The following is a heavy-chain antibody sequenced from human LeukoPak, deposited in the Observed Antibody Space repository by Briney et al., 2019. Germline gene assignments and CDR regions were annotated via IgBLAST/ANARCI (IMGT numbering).Heavy chain of an antibody. CDR2: INHSGST. V-gene: IGHV4-34*01. D-gene: IGHD2-2*01. J-gene: IGHJ6*02. Sequence: PSETLSLTCAVYGGSFSGYYWSWIRQPPGKGLEWIGEINHSGSTNYNPSLKSRVTISVDTSKNQFSLKLSSVIAADTAVYYCARALIVVVPAAIPAYYYYGMDVWGQGTTVTVSS. CDR1: GGSFSGYY. CDR3: ARALIVVVPAAIPAYYYYGMDV.